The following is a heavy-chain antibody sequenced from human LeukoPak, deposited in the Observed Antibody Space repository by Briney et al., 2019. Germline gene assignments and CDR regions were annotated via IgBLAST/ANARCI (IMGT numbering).Heavy chain of an antibody. CDR2: IYYSGST. D-gene: IGHD3-22*01. CDR3: ARCSLYYYDSSGYLYYYYGMDV. Sequence: SETLSLTCTVSGGSISSYYWSWLRQPPGKGLEWIGYIYYSGSTHYNPSLKSRVTISVDTSKSQFSLKLSSVTAADTAVYYCARCSLYYYDSSGYLYYYYGMDVWGQGTTVTVSS. J-gene: IGHJ6*02. V-gene: IGHV4-59*01. CDR1: GGSISSYY.